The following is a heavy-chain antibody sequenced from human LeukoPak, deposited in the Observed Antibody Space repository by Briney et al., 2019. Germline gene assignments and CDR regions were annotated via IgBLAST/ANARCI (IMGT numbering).Heavy chain of an antibody. J-gene: IGHJ4*02. CDR2: ISSSGSTI. CDR3: ARGTYYYGSGSSYYDY. D-gene: IGHD3-10*01. Sequence: GGSPRLSCAASGFTFSDYYMSWIRQAPGKGLEGVSYISSSGSTIYYADSVKGRFTISRDNAKNSLYLQMNSLRAEDTAVYYCARGTYYYGSGSSYYDYWGQGTLVTVSS. CDR1: GFTFSDYY. V-gene: IGHV3-11*01.